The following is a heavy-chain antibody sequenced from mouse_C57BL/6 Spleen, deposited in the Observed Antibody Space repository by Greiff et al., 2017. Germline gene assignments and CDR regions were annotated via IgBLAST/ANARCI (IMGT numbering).Heavy chain of an antibody. CDR1: GFSFNTYA. Sequence: GGGLVQPKGSLKLSCAASGFSFNTYAMNWVRQAPGKGLEWVARIRSKSNNYATYYADSVKDRFTISRDDSESMLYLQMNNLKTEDTAMYYCVRQGDYYGSSSYYAMDYWGQGTSVTVSS. CDR2: IRSKSNNYAT. V-gene: IGHV10-1*01. D-gene: IGHD1-1*01. CDR3: VRQGDYYGSSSYYAMDY. J-gene: IGHJ4*01.